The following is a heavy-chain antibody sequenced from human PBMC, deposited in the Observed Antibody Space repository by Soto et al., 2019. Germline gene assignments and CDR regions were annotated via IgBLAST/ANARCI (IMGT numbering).Heavy chain of an antibody. J-gene: IGHJ3*02. Sequence: LGGSLRLSCAASGFTFSSYSMNWVRQAPGKGLGWVSSISSSSSYIYYADSVKGRFTISRDNAKNSLYLQMNSLRAEDTAVYYCARDKVDIVATIPDYYDSSGYYQDAFDIWGQGTMVTVSS. CDR2: ISSSSSYI. CDR3: ARDKVDIVATIPDYYDSSGYYQDAFDI. V-gene: IGHV3-21*01. D-gene: IGHD3-22*01. CDR1: GFTFSSYS.